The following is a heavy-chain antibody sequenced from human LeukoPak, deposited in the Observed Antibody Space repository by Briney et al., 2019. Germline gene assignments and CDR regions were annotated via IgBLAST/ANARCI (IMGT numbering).Heavy chain of an antibody. CDR3: ARLYDS. CDR2: INHSGST. J-gene: IGHJ4*02. Sequence: SETLSLTCAVYGGSFSAYYWNWIRQPPGKGLEWIGEINHSGSTNYNPSLKSRVTISVDPSKNQFSLKLSSVTAADTAVYYCARLYDSWGQGTLVTVSS. CDR1: GGSFSAYY. V-gene: IGHV4-34*01.